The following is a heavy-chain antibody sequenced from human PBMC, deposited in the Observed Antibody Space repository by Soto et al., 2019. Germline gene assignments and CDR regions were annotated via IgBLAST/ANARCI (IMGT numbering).Heavy chain of an antibody. Sequence: PSETLSLTCTVSGASISSYFWTWIRQPPGKGLEWIGYIYYTGNTNYSPSLKSRVTISLDTSKNQFSLKLSSGTAADTAVYYCARSSTGYRFDPWGQGALVTVSS. V-gene: IGHV4-59*01. CDR2: IYYTGNT. CDR3: ARSSTGYRFDP. D-gene: IGHD6-25*01. J-gene: IGHJ5*02. CDR1: GASISSYF.